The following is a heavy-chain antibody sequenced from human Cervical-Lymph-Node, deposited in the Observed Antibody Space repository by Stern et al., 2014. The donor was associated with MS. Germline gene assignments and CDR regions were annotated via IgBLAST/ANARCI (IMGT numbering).Heavy chain of an antibody. CDR1: GYRFTNYW. CDR3: ARRGHGYMGIDY. Sequence: EVQLLQSGAEVKKPGESLRISCEVSGYRFTNYWIGWVRQMPGKGLEWMGIIYPGDSETRYSPSFQGQVTISVDKSNTTTYLQWSSLKASDTAIYYCARRGHGYMGIDYWGQGALVTVSS. CDR2: IYPGDSET. V-gene: IGHV5-51*03. J-gene: IGHJ4*02. D-gene: IGHD1-1*01.